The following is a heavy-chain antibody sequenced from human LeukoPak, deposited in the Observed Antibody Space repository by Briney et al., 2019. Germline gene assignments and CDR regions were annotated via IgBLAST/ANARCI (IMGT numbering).Heavy chain of an antibody. CDR1: GFAFSSQA. CDR2: ISDSGSLT. CDR3: AKDARRTNGWYYFDY. Sequence: PGGSLRLSCAASGFAFSSQAMGWVCQAPGKGLEWVSVISDSGSLTYYADSVKGRFTISRDNSKKTLFLQLNSLRAEDAAVYYCAKDARRTNGWYYFDYWGQGALVTVSS. V-gene: IGHV3-23*01. D-gene: IGHD6-19*01. J-gene: IGHJ4*02.